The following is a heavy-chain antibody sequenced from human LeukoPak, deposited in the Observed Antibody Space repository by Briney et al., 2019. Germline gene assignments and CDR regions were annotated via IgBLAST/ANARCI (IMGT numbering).Heavy chain of an antibody. CDR2: IYHSGST. J-gene: IGHJ6*03. CDR3: ARLSATYYYDSSGSYYMDV. V-gene: IGHV4-4*02. Sequence: SETLSLTCAVSGGSISSSNWWNWVRQPPGKGLEWIGEIYHSGSTNYNPSLKSRVTISVDTSKNQFSLKLSSVTAADTAVYYCARLSATYYYDSSGSYYMDVWGKGTTVTVSS. D-gene: IGHD3-22*01. CDR1: GGSISSSNW.